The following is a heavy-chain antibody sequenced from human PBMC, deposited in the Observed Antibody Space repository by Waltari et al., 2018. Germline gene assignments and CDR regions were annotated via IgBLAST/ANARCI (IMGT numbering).Heavy chain of an antibody. CDR1: GGSISSSSYY. V-gene: IGHV4-39*01. D-gene: IGHD3-3*01. J-gene: IGHJ6*03. Sequence: QLQLQESGPGLVKPSETLSLICTVSGGSISSSSYYWGWIRQPPGKGLEWIGSIHYTDSTSYNPSLKSRVTISVDTSKNQFSLKLSSVTAADTAVYYCESERSGYYMTSFYYDMDVWGKGTTVTVSS. CDR3: ESERSGYYMTSFYYDMDV. CDR2: IHYTDST.